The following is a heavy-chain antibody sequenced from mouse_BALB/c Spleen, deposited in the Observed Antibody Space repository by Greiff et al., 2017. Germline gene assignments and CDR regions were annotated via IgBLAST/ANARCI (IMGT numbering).Heavy chain of an antibody. V-gene: IGHV5-12-2*01. CDR2: ISNGGGST. Sequence: EVNLVESGGGLVQPGGSLKLSCAASGFTFSSYTMSWVRQTPEKRLEWVAYISNGGGSTYYPDTVKGRFTISRDNAKNTLYLQMSSLKSEDTAMYYCARQVRKGYYFDYWGQGTTLTVSS. D-gene: IGHD2-14*01. J-gene: IGHJ2*01. CDR1: GFTFSSYT. CDR3: ARQVRKGYYFDY.